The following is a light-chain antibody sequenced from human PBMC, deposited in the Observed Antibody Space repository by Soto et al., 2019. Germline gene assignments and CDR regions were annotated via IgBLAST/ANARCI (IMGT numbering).Light chain of an antibody. CDR3: RSYDSSNRYV. V-gene: IGLV6-57*04. Sequence: NFMLTQSHSVSESPGKTVTISCTRSSGSIASNYVQWYQQRPGSAPTTVIYEDNQRPSGVPDRFSGSIDSSSNSASLTISGLKTEDEADYYCRSYDSSNRYVFGTGTKLTVL. CDR2: EDN. CDR1: SGSIASNY. J-gene: IGLJ1*01.